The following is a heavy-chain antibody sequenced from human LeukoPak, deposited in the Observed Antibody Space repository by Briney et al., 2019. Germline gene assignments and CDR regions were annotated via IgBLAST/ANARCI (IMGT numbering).Heavy chain of an antibody. D-gene: IGHD7-27*01. CDR1: GGSINNYY. CDR3: ARTGEAGYFDY. CDR2: IYYSGST. J-gene: IGHJ4*02. V-gene: IGHV4-59*08. Sequence: SETLSLTCTVSGGSINNYYWSWIRQPPGKGLEWIGYIYYSGSTNYNPSLKSRVTISVDTSKNQFSLKLSSVTAADTAVYYCARTGEAGYFDYWGQGTLVTVSS.